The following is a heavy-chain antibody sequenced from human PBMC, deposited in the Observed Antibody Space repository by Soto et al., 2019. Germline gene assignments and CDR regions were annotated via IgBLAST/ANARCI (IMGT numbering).Heavy chain of an antibody. V-gene: IGHV1-18*04. CDR3: ARDRDYDFWSGYYQWSY. CDR1: GYTFTSYG. D-gene: IGHD3-3*01. CDR2: ISAYNGNT. J-gene: IGHJ4*02. Sequence: GASVKVSCKASGYTFTSYGISWVRQAPGQGLEWMGWISAYNGNTNYAQKLQGRVTMTTDTSTSTAYMELRSLRSDDTAVYYCARDRDYDFWSGYYQWSYWGQGTLVTVSS.